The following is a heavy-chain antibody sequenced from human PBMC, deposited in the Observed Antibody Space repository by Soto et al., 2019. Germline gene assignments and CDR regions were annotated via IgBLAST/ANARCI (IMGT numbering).Heavy chain of an antibody. CDR1: GFTFSSYS. D-gene: IGHD1-26*01. Sequence: PGGSLRLSCAASGFTFSSYSMNWVRQAPGKGLEWVSSISSSSSYIYYADSVKGRFTISRDNAKNSLYLQMNSLRAEDTAVYYCARENGPDGWELLRWFDPWGQGTLVTVSS. J-gene: IGHJ5*02. CDR2: ISSSSSYI. CDR3: ARENGPDGWELLRWFDP. V-gene: IGHV3-21*01.